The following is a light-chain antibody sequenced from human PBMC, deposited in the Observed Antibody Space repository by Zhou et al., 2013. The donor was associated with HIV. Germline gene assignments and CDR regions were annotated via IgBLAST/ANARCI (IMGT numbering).Light chain of an antibody. Sequence: DIQMTQSPASLSASVGDKVTITCRASQGISNSLVWYQQNPGETPKLLLYAASRLDSGVPSKFSGRGSGTDYTLTINSLQPEDFATYYCQQYFMTPHTFGLGDQAGDQT. CDR3: QQYFMTPHT. V-gene: IGKV1-NL1*01. J-gene: IGKJ2*01. CDR1: QGISNS. CDR2: AAS.